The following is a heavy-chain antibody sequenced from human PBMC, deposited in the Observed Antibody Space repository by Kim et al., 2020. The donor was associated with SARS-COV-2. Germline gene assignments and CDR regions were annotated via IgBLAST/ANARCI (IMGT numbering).Heavy chain of an antibody. V-gene: IGHV1-8*01. CDR3: ARGRWYGDYSYYYYYYMDV. CDR2: MNPNSGNT. CDR1: GYTFTSYD. Sequence: ASVKVSCKASGYTFTSYDINWVRPATGQGLEWMGWMNPNSGNTGYAQKFQGRVTMTRNTSISTAYMELSSLRSEDTAVYYCARGRWYGDYSYYYYYYMDVWGKGTTVTVSS. J-gene: IGHJ6*03. D-gene: IGHD4-17*01.